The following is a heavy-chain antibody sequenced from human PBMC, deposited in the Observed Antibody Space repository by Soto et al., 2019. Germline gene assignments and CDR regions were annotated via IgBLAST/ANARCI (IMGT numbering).Heavy chain of an antibody. CDR2: ISGSGADT. D-gene: IGHD3-10*01. J-gene: IGHJ5*02. V-gene: IGHV3-23*01. CDR3: AKDRLASGSGVRFDP. CDR1: GFTFRSYA. Sequence: EVQLLESGGGLVQPGGSLSLSCAASGFTFRSYAMSWVRQAPGKGLEWVSAISGSGADTYYADSVKGRFTISRDNSKNTLYRQMNSLRDEDAALYYCAKDRLASGSGVRFDPWGQGTLVTVSS.